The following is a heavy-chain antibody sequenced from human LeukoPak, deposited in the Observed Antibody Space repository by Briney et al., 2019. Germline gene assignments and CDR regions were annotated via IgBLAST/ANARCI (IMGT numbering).Heavy chain of an antibody. D-gene: IGHD3-9*01. CDR2: ISSSSSYI. Sequence: GGSLRLSCAASGFTFSSYSMNWVRQAPGKGLEWVSSISSSSSYIYYADSMKGRFTISRDNAKNSLYLQMNSLRAEDTAVYYCARDPGSYYDILTGYGAFDIWGQGTMVTVSS. V-gene: IGHV3-21*01. CDR1: GFTFSSYS. CDR3: ARDPGSYYDILTGYGAFDI. J-gene: IGHJ3*02.